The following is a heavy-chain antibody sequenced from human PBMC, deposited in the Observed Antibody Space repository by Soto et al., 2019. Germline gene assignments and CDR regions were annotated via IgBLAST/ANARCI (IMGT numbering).Heavy chain of an antibody. D-gene: IGHD7-27*01. Sequence: ASVKVSCKASGYTFTSYGISWVRQAPGQGLEWMGWISAYNGNTNYAQKLQGRVTMTTDTSTSTAYMELRSLRSDDTAVYYCARDTGLLNWGFPHVPFDYWGQGTLVTVSS. J-gene: IGHJ4*02. V-gene: IGHV1-18*01. CDR3: ARDTGLLNWGFPHVPFDY. CDR2: ISAYNGNT. CDR1: GYTFTSYG.